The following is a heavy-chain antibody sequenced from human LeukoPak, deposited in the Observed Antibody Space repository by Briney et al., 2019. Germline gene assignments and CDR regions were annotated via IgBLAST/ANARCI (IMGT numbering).Heavy chain of an antibody. V-gene: IGHV3-23*01. J-gene: IGHJ4*02. D-gene: IGHD3-10*01. CDR3: AKAPMVRGAVFDY. CDR2: ISGSGGST. CDR1: GFTFSSYA. Sequence: GGSLRLSCAASGFTFSSYAMSWVRQAPGKGLEWVSAISGSGGSTYYADSVKGRFTISRDNSKNTLYLQRNSLRAEDTAVYYCAKAPMVRGAVFDYWGQGTLVTVSS.